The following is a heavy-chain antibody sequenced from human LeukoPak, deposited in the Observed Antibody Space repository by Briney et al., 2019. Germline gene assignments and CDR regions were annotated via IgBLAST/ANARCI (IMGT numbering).Heavy chain of an antibody. J-gene: IGHJ4*02. V-gene: IGHV4-59*01. D-gene: IGHD1-26*01. Sequence: SETLSLTCTVSGGSISSYYWSWIRQPPGKGLEWIGYIYYSGSTNYNPSLKSRVTISVDTSKNQFSLKLSSVTAADPAVYYCARDSEGGSYYEGWGQGTLVTVSS. CDR2: IYYSGST. CDR3: ARDSEGGSYYEG. CDR1: GGSISSYY.